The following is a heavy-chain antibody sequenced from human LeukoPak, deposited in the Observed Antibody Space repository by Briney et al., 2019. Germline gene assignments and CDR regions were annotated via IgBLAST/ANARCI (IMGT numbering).Heavy chain of an antibody. CDR1: GFTFSNYW. CDR3: ARRHLVVTAIRYYFDY. CDR2: IKEDGSEK. D-gene: IGHD2-21*02. V-gene: IGHV3-7*01. Sequence: PGGSLRLSCAASGFTFSNYWMSWVRQAPGKGLEWVANIKEDGSEKYYVDSVKGRFTISRDNAKNSLSLQVNSLSAEDTAVYYCARRHLVVTAIRYYFDYWGQGTLVTVSS. J-gene: IGHJ4*02.